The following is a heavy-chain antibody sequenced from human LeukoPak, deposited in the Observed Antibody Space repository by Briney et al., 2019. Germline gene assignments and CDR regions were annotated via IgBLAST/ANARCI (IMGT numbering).Heavy chain of an antibody. V-gene: IGHV1-2*02. D-gene: IGHD5-12*01. CDR2: INPNSGGT. CDR3: ARDIVASMAYYYYYYMDV. Sequence: ASVRVSCKASGYTFTGYYMHWVRQAPGQGLEWMGWINPNSGGTNYAQKFQGRVTMTRDTSISTAYMELSRLRSDDTAVYYCARDIVASMAYYYYYYMDVWGKGTTVTVSS. J-gene: IGHJ6*03. CDR1: GYTFTGYY.